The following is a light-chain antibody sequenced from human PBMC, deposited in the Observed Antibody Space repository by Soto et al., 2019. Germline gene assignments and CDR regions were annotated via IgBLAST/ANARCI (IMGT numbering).Light chain of an antibody. J-gene: IGLJ1*01. CDR2: EVS. CDR1: SSDVGGYNY. Sequence: QSVLTQPASVSGSPGQSITISYTGTSSDVGGYNYVSWYQQHPGKAPKLMIYEVSNRPSGVSNRFSGSKSGNTASLTISWLQAEDEADYYCSSYTSSSTYVFGTGTKVTVL. V-gene: IGLV2-14*01. CDR3: SSYTSSSTYV.